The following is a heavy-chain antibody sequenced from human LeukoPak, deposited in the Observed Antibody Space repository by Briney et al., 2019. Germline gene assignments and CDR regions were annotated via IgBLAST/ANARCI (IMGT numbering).Heavy chain of an antibody. CDR3: VRTSSGIYNYWSGSFHKDYFYYMDA. D-gene: IGHD3-3*01. V-gene: IGHV3-74*01. J-gene: IGHJ6*03. CDR1: GFTFTNYW. Sequence: PGGSLRLSCAASGFTFTNYWMHWVRQAPGKGLAWVSRISSDGTSTGYADSVKGRFTISRDNAKNTLSLQMNSLRDEDTAVYYCVRTSSGIYNYWSGSFHKDYFYYMDAWGEGTTVTVSS. CDR2: ISSDGTST.